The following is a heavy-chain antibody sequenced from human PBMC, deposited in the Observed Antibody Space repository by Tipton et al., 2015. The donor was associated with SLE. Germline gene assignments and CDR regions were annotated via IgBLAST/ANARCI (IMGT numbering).Heavy chain of an antibody. D-gene: IGHD4-17*01. J-gene: IGHJ4*02. CDR2: IFTDGST. CDR3: AREHENGDVFDQ. CDR1: GDTISDHY. V-gene: IGHV4-4*07. Sequence: TLSLTCTVSGDTISDHYWTWSRQPAGKGLEWFGRIFTDGSTNYDRSLRSRATISFDTSKNQFSLKLSSVTAADTAVYYCAREHENGDVFDQWGQGTLVTVSS.